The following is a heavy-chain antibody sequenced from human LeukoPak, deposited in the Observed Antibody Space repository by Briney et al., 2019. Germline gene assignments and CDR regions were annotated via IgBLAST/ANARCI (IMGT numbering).Heavy chain of an antibody. V-gene: IGHV3-23*01. CDR3: AKDPYPGIAAADY. Sequence: GGSLRLSCAASGFTFSSYAMSWVRQAPGKGLEWVSAISGSGGSTYYADSGKGRFTISRDNSKNTLYLQMNSLRAEDTAVYYCAKDPYPGIAAADYWGQGTLVTVSS. D-gene: IGHD6-13*01. J-gene: IGHJ4*02. CDR2: ISGSGGST. CDR1: GFTFSSYA.